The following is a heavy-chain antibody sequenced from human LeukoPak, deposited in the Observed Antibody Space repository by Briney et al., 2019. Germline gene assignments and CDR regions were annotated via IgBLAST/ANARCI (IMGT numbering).Heavy chain of an antibody. CDR3: ARGFERRYYYYGMDV. J-gene: IGHJ6*02. CDR1: GGSISSGGYS. D-gene: IGHD1-1*01. Sequence: SETLSLTCAVSGGSISSGGYSWSWIRQRPGKGLEWIGEINHSGSTNYNPSLKSRVTISVDTSKNQFSLKLSSVTAADTAVYYCARGFERRYYYYGMDVWGQGTTVTVSS. V-gene: IGHV4-30-2*01. CDR2: INHSGST.